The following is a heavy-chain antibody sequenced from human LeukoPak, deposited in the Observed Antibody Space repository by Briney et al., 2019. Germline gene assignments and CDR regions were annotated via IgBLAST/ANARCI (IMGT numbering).Heavy chain of an antibody. CDR2: IVVGSGNT. V-gene: IGHV1-58*01. Sequence: SVKVCCKTSGFTFISSAVHWVRQARGQRLEWIGWIVVGSGNTNYAQKFQERVTITRDMSTSTAYMELSSLRSEDTAVYYCAADPSYSSGYRYYFDYWGQGTLVTVSS. J-gene: IGHJ4*02. D-gene: IGHD3-22*01. CDR3: AADPSYSSGYRYYFDY. CDR1: GFTFISSA.